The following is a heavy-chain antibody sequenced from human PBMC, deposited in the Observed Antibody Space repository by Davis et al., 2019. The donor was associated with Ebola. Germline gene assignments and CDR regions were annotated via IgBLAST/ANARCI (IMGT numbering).Heavy chain of an antibody. CDR2: ISAYNGNT. CDR1: RYTLTSHR. J-gene: IGHJ4*02. D-gene: IGHD1/OR15-1a*01. Sequence: ASVTVSCLASRYTLTSHRISWVRQAPGQGLEWMGWISAYNGNTNYAQKLQGRVTMTTDTSTSTAYMELRSLRSDDTAVYYCARDEHTFDYWGQGNLVTVSS. V-gene: IGHV1-18*01. CDR3: ARDEHTFDY.